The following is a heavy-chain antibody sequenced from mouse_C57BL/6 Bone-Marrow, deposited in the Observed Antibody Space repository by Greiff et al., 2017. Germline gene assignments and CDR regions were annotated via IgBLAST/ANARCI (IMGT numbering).Heavy chain of an antibody. V-gene: IGHV1-50*01. D-gene: IGHD2-2*01. Sequence: QVQLQQPGAELVKPGASVKLSCKASGYTFTSYWMQWVKQRPGQGLEWIGEIDPSDSYTNYNQKFTGKATLTVDKSSSHAYMQLSSLTSEDSAVYYCARSVYYGYDGVYWGQGTTLTVSS. CDR2: IDPSDSYT. J-gene: IGHJ2*01. CDR3: ARSVYYGYDGVY. CDR1: GYTFTSYW.